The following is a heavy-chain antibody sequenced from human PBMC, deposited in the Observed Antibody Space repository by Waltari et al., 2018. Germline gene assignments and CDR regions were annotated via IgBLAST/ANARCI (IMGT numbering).Heavy chain of an antibody. Sequence: QVQLQQWGAGLLTPSETLSLTSAVHGGSFSGSYWSWIRQPPGKGREWIGEINHSGSTNYNPSLKSRVTISVDTSKNQFSRKLSSVTAADTAVYYCARGEAAAGLFDYWGQGTLVTVSS. CDR1: GGSFSGSY. CDR3: ARGEAAAGLFDY. V-gene: IGHV4-34*01. J-gene: IGHJ4*02. CDR2: INHSGST. D-gene: IGHD6-13*01.